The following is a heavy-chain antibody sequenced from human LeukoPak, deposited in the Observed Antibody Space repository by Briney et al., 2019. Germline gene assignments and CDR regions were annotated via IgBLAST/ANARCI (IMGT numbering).Heavy chain of an antibody. CDR3: ARAGGYCSGGSCYNY. D-gene: IGHD2-15*01. Sequence: SSVKVSCKASGGTFSSYAISWVRQAPGQGLEWMGGIIPIFGTANYAQKFQGRVTITADESTSTAYMELSSLRSEDTAVYYCARAGGYCSGGSCYNYWGQGTLVIVSS. CDR2: IIPIFGTA. V-gene: IGHV1-69*01. J-gene: IGHJ4*02. CDR1: GGTFSSYA.